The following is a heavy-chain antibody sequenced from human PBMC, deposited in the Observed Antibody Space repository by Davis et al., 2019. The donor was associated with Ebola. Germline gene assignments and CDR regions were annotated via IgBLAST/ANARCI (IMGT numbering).Heavy chain of an antibody. D-gene: IGHD3-22*01. J-gene: IGHJ4*02. CDR1: GFTFSSYA. Sequence: GESLKISCAASGFTFSSYAMHWVRQAPGKGLEWVAVISYDGSNKYYADSVKGRFTISRDNSKNTLYLQMNSLRAEDTAVYYCARTRTNSSGYSPIDYWGQGTLVTVSS. V-gene: IGHV3-30-3*01. CDR2: ISYDGSNK. CDR3: ARTRTNSSGYSPIDY.